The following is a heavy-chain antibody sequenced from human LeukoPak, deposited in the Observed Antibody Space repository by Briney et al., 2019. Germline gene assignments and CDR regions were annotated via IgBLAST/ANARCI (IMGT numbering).Heavy chain of an antibody. V-gene: IGHV1-2*02. CDR3: AREHSSSWYGGLDY. CDR1: GYTFTGYY. D-gene: IGHD6-13*01. Sequence: ASVKVSCKASGYTFTGYYMHWVRQAPGQGLEWMGWINPNSGGTNYAQKFQGRVTMTRDTAISTASMELSRLRSDDTAAYYCAREHSSSWYGGLDYWGQGTLVTVSS. J-gene: IGHJ4*02. CDR2: INPNSGGT.